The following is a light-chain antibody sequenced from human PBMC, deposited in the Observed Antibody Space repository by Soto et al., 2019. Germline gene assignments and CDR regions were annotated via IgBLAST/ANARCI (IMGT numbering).Light chain of an antibody. CDR1: QGISSW. J-gene: IGKJ4*01. CDR2: TAS. Sequence: DIQMTQSPSFVSASVGDRVTITCRASQGISSWLAWYQHKPGRAPKLLLHTASSVEGGVPSRFSGSVSGTAVYLTISSRQHDDFANYYFQRPTSFPLTLGGGTKVEIK. CDR3: QRPTSFPLT. V-gene: IGKV1-12*01.